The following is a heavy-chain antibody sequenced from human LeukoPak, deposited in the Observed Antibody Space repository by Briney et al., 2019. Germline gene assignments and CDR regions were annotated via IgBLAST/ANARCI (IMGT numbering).Heavy chain of an antibody. CDR2: ISYDGSNK. Sequence: GGSLRLSCAASGFTSSSYAMHWVRQAPGKGLEWVAVISYDGSNKYYADSVKGRFTISRDNSKNTLYLQMNSLRAEDTAVYYCAKAQVVPAATGGYYWGQGILVTVSS. J-gene: IGHJ4*02. V-gene: IGHV3-30-3*01. CDR1: GFTSSSYA. D-gene: IGHD2-2*01. CDR3: AKAQVVPAATGGYY.